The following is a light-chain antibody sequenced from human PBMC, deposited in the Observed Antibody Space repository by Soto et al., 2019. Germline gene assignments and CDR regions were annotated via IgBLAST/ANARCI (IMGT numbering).Light chain of an antibody. CDR2: GAY. J-gene: IGKJ1*01. Sequence: DIRMTQSPSSVSASLGDRVTIICRASQYIGTSLAWYHQRPGEAPKLRIYGAYRLHLGVLSRYSASGSGTDFTLTITSLQPEDFGIYFCQQTSDLPRTFGLGTKV. CDR3: QQTSDLPRT. V-gene: IGKV1-12*01. CDR1: QYIGTS.